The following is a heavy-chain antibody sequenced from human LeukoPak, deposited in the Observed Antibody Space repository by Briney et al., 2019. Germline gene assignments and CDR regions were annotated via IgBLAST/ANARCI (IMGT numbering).Heavy chain of an antibody. CDR1: GGSISRYY. J-gene: IGHJ4*02. V-gene: IGHV4-4*07. D-gene: IGHD3-16*01. Sequence: SETLSLTCTVSGGSISRYYWNWIRQPAGKGLEWIGRIYTSGSTNYNPSLKSRVTMSVDTSKNQFSLKLSSVTAADTAVYYCARVSVDYRAGFFDYWGQGTLVTVSS. CDR2: IYTSGST. CDR3: ARVSVDYRAGFFDY.